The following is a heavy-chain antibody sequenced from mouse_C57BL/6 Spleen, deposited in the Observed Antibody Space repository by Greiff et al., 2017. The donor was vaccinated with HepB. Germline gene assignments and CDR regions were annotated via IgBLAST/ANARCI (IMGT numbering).Heavy chain of an antibody. Sequence: VPLQQSGAALVQPGASVKLSCTASGFNIKASSLHLVKQRTEQGLEWFGRIVPEDGDIQYDPKFQGKATITADPSSNTAYLQLSSLTSEDTAGYDCASRDAMDYWGQGTSVTVSS. CDR3: ASRDAMDY. V-gene: IGHV14-2*01. J-gene: IGHJ4*01. CDR1: GFNIKASS. CDR2: IVPEDGDI. D-gene: IGHD3-3*01.